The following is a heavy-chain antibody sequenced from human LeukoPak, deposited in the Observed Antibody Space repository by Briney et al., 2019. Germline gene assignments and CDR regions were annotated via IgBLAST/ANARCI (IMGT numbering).Heavy chain of an antibody. V-gene: IGHV1-18*01. CDR2: ISAYNGNT. D-gene: IGHD6-13*01. CDR1: GYTFTSYG. Sequence: ASVNVSCKASGYTFTSYGISRVRQAPGQGLEWMGWISAYNGNTNYAQKLQGRVTMTTDTSTSTAYMELRSLRSDDTAVYYCARDLREGSSSYQIPFDYWGQGTLVTVSS. CDR3: ARDLREGSSSYQIPFDY. J-gene: IGHJ4*02.